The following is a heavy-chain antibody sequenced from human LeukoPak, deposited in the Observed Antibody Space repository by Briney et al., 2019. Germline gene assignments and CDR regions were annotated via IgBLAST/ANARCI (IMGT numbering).Heavy chain of an antibody. CDR1: GFTFRSYA. CDR3: ARGVGGHRYYDSRGYYRY. Sequence: GGSLRLSCAASGFTFRSYAMHWVRQAPGKGLEGVAVISYDGSNKYYEDCVKGRFTISRDNSKNALYLQMNSLRAEDTAVYYCARGVGGHRYYDSRGYYRYWGQGTLVTVS. CDR2: ISYDGSNK. D-gene: IGHD3-22*01. J-gene: IGHJ4*02. V-gene: IGHV3-30*01.